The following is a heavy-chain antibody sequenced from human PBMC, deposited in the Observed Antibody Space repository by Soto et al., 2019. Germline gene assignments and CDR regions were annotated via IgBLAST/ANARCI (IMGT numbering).Heavy chain of an antibody. J-gene: IGHJ3*02. V-gene: IGHV4-30-4*01. CDR1: VGSISSGDYY. Sequence: QVQLQESGPGLVKPSQTLSLTCTFSVGSISSGDYYWSWLRQPPGKGLEWIGYIYYSGSTYYNPCLNSRVSISVASDKKQFSMKLSSVPAADSAVYYCARGVSGDAFDIWGPGTMVIVSS. D-gene: IGHD3-10*01. CDR3: ARGVSGDAFDI. CDR2: IYYSGST.